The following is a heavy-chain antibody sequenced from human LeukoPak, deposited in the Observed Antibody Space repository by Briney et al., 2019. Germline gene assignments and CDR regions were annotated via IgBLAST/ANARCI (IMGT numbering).Heavy chain of an antibody. D-gene: IGHD3-22*01. CDR3: ATALRNYDSSGYPYYYYYGMDV. CDR1: GFTFSSYG. J-gene: IGHJ6*02. Sequence: PGGSLRLSCAASGFTFSSYGMHWIRQPPGKGLEWIGYIYYSGSTNYNPSLKSRVTISVDTSKNQFSLKLSSVTAADTAVYYCATALRNYDSSGYPYYYYYGMDVWGQGTTVTVSS. CDR2: IYYSGST. V-gene: IGHV4-59*01.